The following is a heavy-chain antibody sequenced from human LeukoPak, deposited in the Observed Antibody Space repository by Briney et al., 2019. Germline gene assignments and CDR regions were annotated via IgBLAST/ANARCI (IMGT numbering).Heavy chain of an antibody. CDR2: ISWNSGSI. J-gene: IGHJ4*02. D-gene: IGHD3-22*01. V-gene: IGHV3-9*03. CDR3: AKAGSGYYDSSGSLGVDY. CDR1: GFTFSSHW. Sequence: PGGSLRLSCAASGFTFSSHWMSWVRQAPGKGLEWVSGISWNSGSIGYADSVKGRFTISRDNAKNSLYLQMNSLRAEDMALYYCAKAGSGYYDSSGSLGVDYWGQGTLVTVSS.